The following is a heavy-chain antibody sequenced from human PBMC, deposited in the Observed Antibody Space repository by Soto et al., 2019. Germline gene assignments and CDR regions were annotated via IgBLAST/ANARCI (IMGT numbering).Heavy chain of an antibody. CDR1: GFTFSSYA. Sequence: PGESLRLSCAASGFTFSSYAMSWVRQAPGKGLEWVSAISGSGGSTYYADSEKGRFTISRDNSKNTLYLQMNSLRAEDTAVYYCAKANYPRDYYYGMDVWGQGTTVTVSS. D-gene: IGHD1-7*01. J-gene: IGHJ6*02. CDR2: ISGSGGST. CDR3: AKANYPRDYYYGMDV. V-gene: IGHV3-23*01.